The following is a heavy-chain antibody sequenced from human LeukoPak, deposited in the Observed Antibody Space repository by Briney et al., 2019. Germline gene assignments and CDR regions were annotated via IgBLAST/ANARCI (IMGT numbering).Heavy chain of an antibody. J-gene: IGHJ3*02. D-gene: IGHD6-19*01. Sequence: PSETLSLTCTVSGGSISSYYWSWIRQPPGKGLEWSGYIYYSGSTNYNPSLKSRVTISVDTSKNQFSLKLSSVTAADTAVYYCARDVGAVAGGGNDAFDIWGQGTMVTVSS. CDR3: ARDVGAVAGGGNDAFDI. CDR2: IYYSGST. CDR1: GGSISSYY. V-gene: IGHV4-59*01.